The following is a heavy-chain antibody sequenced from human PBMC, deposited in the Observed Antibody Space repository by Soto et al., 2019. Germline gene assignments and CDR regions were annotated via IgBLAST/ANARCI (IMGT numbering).Heavy chain of an antibody. CDR3: ARGGFGPAFDY. D-gene: IGHD3-3*01. J-gene: IGHJ4*02. Sequence: QVQLQQWGAGLLKPSETLSLTCAVYGGSFSGYYWSWIRQPPGKGLEWIGEINHSGSTNYNPSLKSRVTISVDTSKNQFSLKLSSVTAADTAVYYCARGGFGPAFDYWGQGTLVTVSS. V-gene: IGHV4-34*01. CDR2: INHSGST. CDR1: GGSFSGYY.